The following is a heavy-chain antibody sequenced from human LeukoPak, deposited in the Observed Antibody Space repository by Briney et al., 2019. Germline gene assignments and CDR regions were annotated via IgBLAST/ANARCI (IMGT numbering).Heavy chain of an antibody. Sequence: PGRSLRLSCAVSGFIFSDYGFHWVRQAPGKGLEWVAVTRFDVSIKQYADSVKGRFTISRDHSKNTLYLQMNFLKSEDTAVYYCARWGGTRQYYFDYWGQGTLVTVSS. D-gene: IGHD1-1*01. CDR2: TRFDVSIK. CDR1: GFIFSDYG. J-gene: IGHJ4*02. CDR3: ARWGGTRQYYFDY. V-gene: IGHV3-33*01.